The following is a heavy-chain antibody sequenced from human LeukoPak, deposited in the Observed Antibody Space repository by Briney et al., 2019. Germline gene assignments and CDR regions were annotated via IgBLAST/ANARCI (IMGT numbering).Heavy chain of an antibody. CDR3: ARSIPYGTTWYGRSDY. Sequence: PGGSLRLSCAASGFPFSSYSMTWVRQAPGKGLEWVANMKPDGTTKFYVDSVKGRFTISRDNASNSLYLQMNSLRAEDTAIYYCARSIPYGTTWYGRSDYWGQGTLVTVSS. D-gene: IGHD6-13*01. J-gene: IGHJ4*02. CDR2: MKPDGTTK. CDR1: GFPFSSYS. V-gene: IGHV3-7*03.